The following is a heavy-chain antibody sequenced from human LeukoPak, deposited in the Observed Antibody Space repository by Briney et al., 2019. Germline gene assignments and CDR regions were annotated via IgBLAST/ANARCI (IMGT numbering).Heavy chain of an antibody. CDR3: AKVVGAGGLIDY. V-gene: IGHV3-30*04. J-gene: IGHJ4*02. Sequence: GGSLRLSCAASGFTFSSYAMHWVRQAPGKGLEWEAVISYDGSNKYYADSVKGRFTISRDNSKNTLYLQMNSLRAEDTAVYYCAKVVGAGGLIDYWGQGTLVTVSS. CDR1: GFTFSSYA. D-gene: IGHD1-26*01. CDR2: ISYDGSNK.